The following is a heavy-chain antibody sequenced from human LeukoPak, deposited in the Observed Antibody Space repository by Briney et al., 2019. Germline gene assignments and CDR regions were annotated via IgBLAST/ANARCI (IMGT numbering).Heavy chain of an antibody. D-gene: IGHD3-10*01. V-gene: IGHV1-2*06. CDR3: ARDYYGSGSYSLVDY. CDR1: GYTFTGYY. CDR2: INPNSGGT. J-gene: IGHJ4*02. Sequence: ASVKVSCKASGYTFTGYYMHWVRQAPGQGLEWMGRINPNSGGTNYAQKFQGRVTMTRDTSISTAYMELSRLRSDDTAVYYSARDYYGSGSYSLVDYWGQGTLVTVSS.